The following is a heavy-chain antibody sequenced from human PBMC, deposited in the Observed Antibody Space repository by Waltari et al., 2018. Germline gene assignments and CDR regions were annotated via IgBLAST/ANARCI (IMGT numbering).Heavy chain of an antibody. D-gene: IGHD6-19*01. CDR3: ARHSSGWFYQDAFDI. Sequence: EVQLVESGGGLIQPGGSLRLSCAASGFTVSSNYMSWVRQAPGKGLEWVSVIYSGGSTYYADSVKGRFTISRDNSKNTLYLQMNSLRAEDTAVYYCARHSSGWFYQDAFDIWGQGTMVTVSS. J-gene: IGHJ3*02. V-gene: IGHV3-53*01. CDR1: GFTVSSNY. CDR2: IYSGGST.